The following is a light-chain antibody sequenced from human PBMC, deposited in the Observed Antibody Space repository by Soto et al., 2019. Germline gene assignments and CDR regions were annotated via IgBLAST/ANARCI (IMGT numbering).Light chain of an antibody. CDR1: QSINNW. CDR3: QQYNGFSRT. J-gene: IGKJ1*01. Sequence: PSTLSASVGDRVTITCRASQSINNWLAWYQQKPGKVPKLLIYDASSLESGVPSRFSGSGSGTEFTLTISSLQPDDFATYYCQQYNGFSRTFGQGTKVE. V-gene: IGKV1-5*01. CDR2: DAS.